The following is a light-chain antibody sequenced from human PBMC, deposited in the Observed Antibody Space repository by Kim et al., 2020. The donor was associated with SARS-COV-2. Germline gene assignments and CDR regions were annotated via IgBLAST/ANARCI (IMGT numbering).Light chain of an antibody. J-gene: IGLJ3*02. CDR1: SGSIASNY. V-gene: IGLV6-57*03. CDR3: QSYDSSNSWV. Sequence: KTVTISCTRSSGSIASNYVQWYQQRPGSAPTTVIYEDNQRPSGVPDRFSGSIESSSNSASLTISGLKTEDEADYYCQSYDSSNSWVFGGGTQLTVL. CDR2: EDN.